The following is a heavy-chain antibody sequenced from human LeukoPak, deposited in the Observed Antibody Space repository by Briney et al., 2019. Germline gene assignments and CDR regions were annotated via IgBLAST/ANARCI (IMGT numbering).Heavy chain of an antibody. CDR3: ARDTISDY. Sequence: GGSLRLSCAASGFTFSSYAMHWVRQAPGKGLEWVAVISYDGSNKYYADSVKGRFTISRDNSKNTLYLQMNSLRAEDTAVYYCARDTISDYWGQGTLVTDSS. CDR2: ISYDGSNK. D-gene: IGHD2-2*01. V-gene: IGHV3-30-3*01. CDR1: GFTFSSYA. J-gene: IGHJ4*02.